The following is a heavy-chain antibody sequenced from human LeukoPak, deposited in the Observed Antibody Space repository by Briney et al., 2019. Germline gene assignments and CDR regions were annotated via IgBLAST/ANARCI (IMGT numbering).Heavy chain of an antibody. CDR3: ARAGGLYAWNTAMYY. V-gene: IGHV4-4*09. D-gene: IGHD5-18*01. CDR1: GDSISSYY. Sequence: PSETLSLTCTVSGDSISSYYWSWIRQPPGKGLEWIGYIYTSGGTNYIPSLKGRVTISVDTSKNQFFLKLSSVTAADTAVYYCARAGGLYAWNTAMYYWGQGTLVTVSS. CDR2: IYTSGGT. J-gene: IGHJ4*02.